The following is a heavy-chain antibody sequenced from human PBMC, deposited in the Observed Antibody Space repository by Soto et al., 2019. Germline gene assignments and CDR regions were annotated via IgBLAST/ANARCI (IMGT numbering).Heavy chain of an antibody. V-gene: IGHV3-23*01. CDR3: AKKVNSGPGSQYFDY. Sequence: EVQLLESGGGLVQPGGSLRLSCAASGFTFSSYSMSWVRQAPGKGLEWVSGFRTGGDGGTTYYADSVRGRFTISRDNSKNTLFLQMNSLRAEDTAIYYCAKKVNSGPGSQYFDYWGQGTPVTVSS. D-gene: IGHD3-10*01. J-gene: IGHJ4*02. CDR1: GFTFSSYS. CDR2: FRTGGDGGTT.